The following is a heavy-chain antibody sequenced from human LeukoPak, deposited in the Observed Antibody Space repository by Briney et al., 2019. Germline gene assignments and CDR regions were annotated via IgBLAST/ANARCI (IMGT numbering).Heavy chain of an antibody. D-gene: IGHD6-19*01. CDR3: ARASKVGYSSGWYVIIDY. V-gene: IGHV4-59*01. J-gene: IGHJ4*02. CDR2: IYYSGST. Sequence: VKPSETLSLTCTVSGGSISSYYWSWIRQPPGKGLEWIGYIYYSGSTNYNPSLKSRVTISVDTSKNQFSLKLSSVTAADTAVYYCARASKVGYSSGWYVIIDYWGQGTLVTVSS. CDR1: GGSISSYY.